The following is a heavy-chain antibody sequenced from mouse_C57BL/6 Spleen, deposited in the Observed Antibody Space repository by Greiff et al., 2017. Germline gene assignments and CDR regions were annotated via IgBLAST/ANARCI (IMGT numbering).Heavy chain of an antibody. CDR1: GYTFTSYW. D-gene: IGHD2-1*01. CDR2: IDPSDSYT. J-gene: IGHJ4*01. V-gene: IGHV1-69*01. CDR3: ARMFYYGNPGYAMDY. Sequence: QVQLQQPGAELVMPGASVKLSCKASGYTFTSYWMHWVKQSPGQGLEWIGEIDPSDSYTNYNEKFKGTSTLTVDKSSNTAYMQLRSLTSVDSAVYYGARMFYYGNPGYAMDYWGQGTTVTVSS.